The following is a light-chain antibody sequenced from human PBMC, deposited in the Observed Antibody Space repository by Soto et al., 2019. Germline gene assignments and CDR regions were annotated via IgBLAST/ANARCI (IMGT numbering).Light chain of an antibody. CDR2: GAS. Sequence: EIVMTQSPATLSVSPGERATLSCRASQSVSSNLAWYQQKPGQAPSLLIYGASTRATGTPARFSGSGSGTEFTLTNSSLQSEDFAVYYCQQYHNWPPLTFGGGTKVEIK. CDR1: QSVSSN. J-gene: IGKJ4*01. CDR3: QQYHNWPPLT. V-gene: IGKV3-15*01.